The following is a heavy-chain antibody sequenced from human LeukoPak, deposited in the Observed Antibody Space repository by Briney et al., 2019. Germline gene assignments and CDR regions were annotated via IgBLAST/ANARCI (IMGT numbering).Heavy chain of an antibody. D-gene: IGHD3-16*01. CDR1: GYTLTELS. CDR3: ATSTYYDYVWGSYRLDT. V-gene: IGHV1-24*01. Sequence: ASVKVSCKVSGYTLTELSMHRVRQAPGKGLEWMGGFDPEDGETIYAQKFQGRVTMTEDTSTDTAYMELSSLRSEDTAVYYCATSTYYDYVWGSYRLDTWGQGTLVTVSS. J-gene: IGHJ5*02. CDR2: FDPEDGET.